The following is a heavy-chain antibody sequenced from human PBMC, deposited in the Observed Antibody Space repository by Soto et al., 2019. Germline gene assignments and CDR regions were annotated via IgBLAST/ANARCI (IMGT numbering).Heavy chain of an antibody. CDR3: ARCASSCSLGF. J-gene: IGHJ4*02. Sequence: SETLSLTCTLSGGSISSGDYYWSWIRQPPGKGPEWIGYIYYSGSTYYNPSLMSRVTISVDTSKNQFSLKLSSVTAADTAVYYCARCASSCSLGFWGQGTLVTVS. V-gene: IGHV4-30-4*01. CDR2: IYYSGST. D-gene: IGHD2-15*01. CDR1: GGSISSGDYY.